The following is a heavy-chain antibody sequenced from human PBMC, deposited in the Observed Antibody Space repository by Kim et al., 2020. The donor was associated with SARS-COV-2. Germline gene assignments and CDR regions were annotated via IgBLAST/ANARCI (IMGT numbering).Heavy chain of an antibody. V-gene: IGHV6-1*01. D-gene: IGHD2-8*01. J-gene: IGHJ4*02. Sequence: NDYAVSVKSRITINPDPSKNLFALQLDSVTPEDTAVYYCARDYNGHQLHYWGQGTLVTVSS. CDR2: N. CDR3: ARDYNGHQLHY.